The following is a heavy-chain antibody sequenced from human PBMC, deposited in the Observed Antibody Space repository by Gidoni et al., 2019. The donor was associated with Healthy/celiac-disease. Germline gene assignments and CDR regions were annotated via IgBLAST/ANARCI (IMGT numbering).Heavy chain of an antibody. D-gene: IGHD2-2*02. Sequence: EVQLVESGGGLVQPGRSLRLSCTASGFTFGDYAMSWFRQAPGKGLEWVGFIRSKAYGGTTEYAASVKGRFTISRDDSKSIAYLQMNSLKTEDTAVYYCTSRAVVPAAIWVIDYWGQGTLVTVSS. CDR2: IRSKAYGGTT. CDR3: TSRAVVPAAIWVIDY. CDR1: GFTFGDYA. V-gene: IGHV3-49*03. J-gene: IGHJ4*02.